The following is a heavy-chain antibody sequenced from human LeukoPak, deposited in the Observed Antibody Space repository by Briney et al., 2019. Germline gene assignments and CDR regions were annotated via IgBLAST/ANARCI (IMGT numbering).Heavy chain of an antibody. V-gene: IGHV3-7*01. Sequence: GGSLRLSCAASGFTFSGYWMSWVRQTPEKGLEWVANIKQDGYEKYYVDSVKGRFTISRDNAKNSLYLQMNSLRAHDTPIYYSARDQKVGPTSLDLWGQGTLVTVSS. CDR2: IKQDGYEK. CDR3: ARDQKVGPTSLDL. D-gene: IGHD1-26*01. J-gene: IGHJ5*02. CDR1: GFTFSGYW.